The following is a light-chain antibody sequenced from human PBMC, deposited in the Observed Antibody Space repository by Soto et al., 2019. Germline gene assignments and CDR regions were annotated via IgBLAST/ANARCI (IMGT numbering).Light chain of an antibody. CDR1: QTISSY. V-gene: IGKV3-11*01. CDR3: QQRTNWPLT. CDR2: DAS. J-gene: IGKJ4*01. Sequence: EIVLTQSPATLSLSPGERATLSCRASQTISSYLAWYQQKPGQAPRLLIYDASNSAAGIPARFSGFGSGTDFTLTISSLEPEDVAIYYCQQRTNWPLTFGGGTKVEIK.